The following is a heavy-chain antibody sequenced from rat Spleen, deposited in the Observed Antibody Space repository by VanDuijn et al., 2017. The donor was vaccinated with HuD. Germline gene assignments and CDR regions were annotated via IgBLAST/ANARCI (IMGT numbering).Heavy chain of an antibody. CDR2: ISIGGTT. Sequence: EVLLVESGGGLVQPGGSMKLSCAASGFTFSNYYMAWVRQAPTRGLEWVASISIGGTTNYPDSVKGRISISRDNAKSTLYVQLNSLRSEDTATYFCTRGIYYGYNAFVYWGQGTLVTVSS. CDR1: GFTFSNYY. J-gene: IGHJ3*01. D-gene: IGHD1-9*01. CDR3: TRGIYYGYNAFVY. V-gene: IGHV5-25*01.